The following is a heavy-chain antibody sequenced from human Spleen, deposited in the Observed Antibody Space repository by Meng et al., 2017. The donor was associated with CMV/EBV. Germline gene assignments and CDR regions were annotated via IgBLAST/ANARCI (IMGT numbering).Heavy chain of an antibody. Sequence: SETLSLTCSVSGDSISSSTYYWTWIRQPPGRGLEWIGNFYYRGSTYQNPSLNGRVTISVDAAKNQFSLKMSSVTAADTAVYYCARGHGGNSGHWGQGTLVTVSS. CDR3: ARGHGGNSGH. D-gene: IGHD4-23*01. J-gene: IGHJ4*02. CDR2: FYYRGST. CDR1: GDSISSSTYY. V-gene: IGHV4-39*07.